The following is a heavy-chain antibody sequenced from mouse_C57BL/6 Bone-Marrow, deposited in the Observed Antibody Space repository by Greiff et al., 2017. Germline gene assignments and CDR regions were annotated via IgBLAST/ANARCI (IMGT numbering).Heavy chain of an antibody. Sequence: EVKLVESGGGLVKPGGSLKLSCAASGFTFSSYAMSWVRRTPEKRLEWVATISDGGSYTYYPDNVKGRFTISRDNAKNNLYLQMSHLKSEDTAMYYCARDGAYYGSRAYWGQGTLVTVSA. V-gene: IGHV5-4*01. J-gene: IGHJ3*01. CDR1: GFTFSSYA. CDR3: ARDGAYYGSRAY. CDR2: ISDGGSYT. D-gene: IGHD1-1*01.